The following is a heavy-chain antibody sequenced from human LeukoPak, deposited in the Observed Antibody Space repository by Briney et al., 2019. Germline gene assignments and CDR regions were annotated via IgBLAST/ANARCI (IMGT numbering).Heavy chain of an antibody. Sequence: GGSLRLSCAASGFTFDDYAMHWVRQAPGKGLEWVSLISGDGGSTYYADSMKGRFTISRDNSKNSLYLQMNSLRTEDTALYYCAKGVSFYPRSAFDIWGQGTMVTVSS. D-gene: IGHD3-3*02. CDR2: ISGDGGST. J-gene: IGHJ3*02. V-gene: IGHV3-43*02. CDR1: GFTFDDYA. CDR3: AKGVSFYPRSAFDI.